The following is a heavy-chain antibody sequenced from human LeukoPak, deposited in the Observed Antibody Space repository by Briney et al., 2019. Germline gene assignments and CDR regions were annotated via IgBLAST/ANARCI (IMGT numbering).Heavy chain of an antibody. J-gene: IGHJ4*02. CDR1: GFTFSNYA. CDR2: ISNSGGST. D-gene: IGHD5-18*01. Sequence: GGSLRLSCAASGFTFSNYAMSWVRQAPEKGLEWVSTISNSGGSTYSADSMKGRFTISRDNSKNTLFLQMSGLGAEDTAVYYCAKDLIAYSYGHAGRSNFDYWGQGTLVTVSS. CDR3: AKDLIAYSYGHAGRSNFDY. V-gene: IGHV3-23*01.